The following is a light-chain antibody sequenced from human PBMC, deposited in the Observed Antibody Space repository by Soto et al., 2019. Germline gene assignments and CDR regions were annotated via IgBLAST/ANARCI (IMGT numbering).Light chain of an antibody. CDR2: DAS. CDR1: QSVSSY. V-gene: IGKV3-11*01. CDR3: QQYGSSWT. J-gene: IGKJ1*01. Sequence: EIVLTQSPATLSLSPGERATLSCWASQSVSSYLAWYQHKPGQAPRLLIYDASNRATGIPARFSGSGSGTDFTLTISSLEPEDFAVYYCQQYGSSWTFGQGTKVDIK.